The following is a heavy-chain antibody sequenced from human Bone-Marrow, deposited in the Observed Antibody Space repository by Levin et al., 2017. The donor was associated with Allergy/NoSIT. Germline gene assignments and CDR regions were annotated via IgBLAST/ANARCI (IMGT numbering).Heavy chain of an antibody. V-gene: IGHV4-4*02. CDR2: IYHSGST. J-gene: IGHJ6*02. D-gene: IGHD2-15*01. CDR3: ARVVVVVAANRDYYYYYGMDV. CDR1: GGSISSSNW. Sequence: MPSETLSLTCAVSGGSISSSNWWSWVRQPPGKGLEWIGEIYHSGSTNYNPSLKSRVTISVDKSKNQFSLKLSSVTAADTAVYYCARVVVVVAANRDYYYYYGMDVWGQGTTVTVSS.